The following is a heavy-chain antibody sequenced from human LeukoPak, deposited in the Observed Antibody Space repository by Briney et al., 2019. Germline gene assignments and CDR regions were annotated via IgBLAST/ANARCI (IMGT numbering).Heavy chain of an antibody. D-gene: IGHD5-18*01. V-gene: IGHV1-18*01. CDR2: ISAYNGNT. CDR1: GYTFTSYG. CDR3: ARGGRGHSYGYRYYYGMDV. J-gene: IGHJ6*02. Sequence: ASVKVSCKASGYTFTSYGISWVRQAPGQGLEWMGWISAYNGNTNYAQKLQGRVTMTTDTSTSTAYMELRSLRSDDTAVYYCARGGRGHSYGYRYYYGMDVWGQGTTVTVSS.